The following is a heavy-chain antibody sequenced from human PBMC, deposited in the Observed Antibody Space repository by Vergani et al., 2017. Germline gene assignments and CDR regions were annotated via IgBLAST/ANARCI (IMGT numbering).Heavy chain of an antibody. D-gene: IGHD3-16*01. CDR1: GFTFIGYY. CDR3: ARDTRGGEWSGGY. CDR2: VNPNSGGT. Sequence: QVQLVQSGAEVKKPGASVKVSCKTSGFTFIGYYIHWVRQAPGQGLEWMGWVNPNSGGTNYAQKFQGRVTMTRDTSISTAYMGLNRLKSDDTAMYYCARDTRGGEWSGGYWGQGTLVTVSS. V-gene: IGHV1-2*02. J-gene: IGHJ4*02.